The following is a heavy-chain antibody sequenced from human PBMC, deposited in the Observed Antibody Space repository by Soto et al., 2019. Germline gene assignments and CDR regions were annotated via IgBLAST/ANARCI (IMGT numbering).Heavy chain of an antibody. CDR3: AKAGGDCSGGSCYSGQGDS. V-gene: IGHV3-23*01. D-gene: IGHD2-15*01. CDR2: ITGSGGST. CDR1: GFTFSTYA. Sequence: EVQLLESGGGLVQPGGSLRLSCAASGFTFSTYAMRWVRQAPGKGLEWVSGITGSGGSTYYADSVKGRFTISRDNSKNTRDLQMNSLRAEDTAVYYCAKAGGDCSGGSCYSGQGDSWGQGTLVTVSS. J-gene: IGHJ4*02.